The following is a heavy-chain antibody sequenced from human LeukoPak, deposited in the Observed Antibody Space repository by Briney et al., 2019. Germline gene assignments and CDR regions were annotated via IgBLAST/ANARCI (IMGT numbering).Heavy chain of an antibody. Sequence: ASVKVSCKASGYTFTGYYMHWVRQAPGQGLEWMGWINPNSGGTNYAQKFQGRVTMTRDTSVNTAYMELSRLRCDDTAVYYCARDRMAVAGYDAFDIWGQGTMVTVSS. CDR2: INPNSGGT. CDR1: GYTFTGYY. J-gene: IGHJ3*02. CDR3: ARDRMAVAGYDAFDI. V-gene: IGHV1-2*02. D-gene: IGHD6-19*01.